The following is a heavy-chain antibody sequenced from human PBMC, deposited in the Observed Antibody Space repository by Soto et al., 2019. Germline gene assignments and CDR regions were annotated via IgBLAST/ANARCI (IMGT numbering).Heavy chain of an antibody. CDR3: ARDWLSRTVDY. CDR1: GFTFSSYG. Sequence: QVQLVESGGGVVQPGRSLRLSCAASGFTFSSYGMHWVRQAPGKGLEWVAVKWYDGRNTYYADSVKGRFTISRDDSKNTVHLQMNSLRVEDTAVYYCARDWLSRTVDYWGQGTLVTVSS. J-gene: IGHJ4*02. D-gene: IGHD5-12*01. CDR2: KWYDGRNT. V-gene: IGHV3-33*01.